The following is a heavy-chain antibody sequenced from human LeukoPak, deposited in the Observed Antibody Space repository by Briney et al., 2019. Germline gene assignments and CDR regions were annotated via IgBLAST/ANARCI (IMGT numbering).Heavy chain of an antibody. CDR1: GYTFTSYG. V-gene: IGHV1-18*01. CDR2: ISAYNGNT. J-gene: IGHJ4*02. Sequence: ASVKVSCKPSGYTFTSYGISRVRQAPGQGLEWMGWISAYNGNTNYAQKLQGRVTMTTDTSTSTAYMELRSLRSDDTAVYYCATDQGITFGGVTRLFDYWGQGTLVTVSS. D-gene: IGHD3-16*01. CDR3: ATDQGITFGGVTRLFDY.